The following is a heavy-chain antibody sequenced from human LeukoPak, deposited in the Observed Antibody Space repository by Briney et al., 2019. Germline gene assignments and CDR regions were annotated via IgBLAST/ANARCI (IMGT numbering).Heavy chain of an antibody. CDR3: ARDIIVVGATYGPDY. D-gene: IGHD1-26*01. CDR2: INPSGGST. J-gene: IGHJ4*02. V-gene: IGHV1-46*01. CDR1: GYTFTSYY. Sequence: ASVKVSCKASGYTFTSYYMHWVRQAPGQGLEWMGIINPSGGSTSYALKFQGRVTITRDTSTSTVYMELSSLRSEDTAVYYCARDIIVVGATYGPDYWGQGTLVTVSS.